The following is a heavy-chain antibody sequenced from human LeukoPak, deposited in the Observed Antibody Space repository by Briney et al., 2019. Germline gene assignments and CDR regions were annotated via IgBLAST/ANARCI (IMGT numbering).Heavy chain of an antibody. D-gene: IGHD3-10*01. J-gene: IGHJ4*02. CDR1: GGSISSGSYY. CDR3: ARERITMVRGVIIPTCNDY. CDR2: IYTSGST. V-gene: IGHV4-61*02. Sequence: SETLSLTCTVSGGSISSGSYYWSWIRQPAGKGLEWIGRIYTSGSTNYNPSLKSRVTISVDTSKNQFSLKLSSVTAADTAVYYCARERITMVRGVIIPTCNDYWGQGTLVTVSS.